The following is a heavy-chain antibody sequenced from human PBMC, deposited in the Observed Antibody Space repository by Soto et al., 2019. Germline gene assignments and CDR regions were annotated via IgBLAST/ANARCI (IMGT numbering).Heavy chain of an antibody. D-gene: IGHD3-16*01. J-gene: IGHJ3*02. CDR1: GYTFTSYY. CDR3: ARAHGVEGMATPGGYDAFDI. CDR2: INPSGGST. V-gene: IGHV1-46*01. Sequence: ASVKVSCKASGYTFTSYYMHWVRQAPGQGLEWMGIINPSGGSTSYAQKFQGRVTMTRDTSTSTVYMELSSLRSEDTAVYYCARAHGVEGMATPGGYDAFDIWGQGTMVTVSS.